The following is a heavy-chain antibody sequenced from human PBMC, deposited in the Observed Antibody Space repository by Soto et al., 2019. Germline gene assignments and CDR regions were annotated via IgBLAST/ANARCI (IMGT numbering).Heavy chain of an antibody. CDR2: ISGSGGST. Sequence: GGSLEISCAASGETCDSYAMSWVRQAPGKGLEWVSAISGSGGSTYYADPVKGRFTISRDNSKNTLYLQMNSLRAEDTAVYYCAKGEYGDYVYFDYWGQGT. CDR3: AKGEYGDYVYFDY. D-gene: IGHD4-17*01. J-gene: IGHJ4*02. V-gene: IGHV3-23*01. CDR1: GETCDSYA.